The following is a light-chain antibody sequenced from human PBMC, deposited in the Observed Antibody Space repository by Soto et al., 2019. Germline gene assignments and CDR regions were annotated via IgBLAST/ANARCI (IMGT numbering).Light chain of an antibody. CDR1: QSISSW. J-gene: IGKJ4*01. CDR2: DAS. V-gene: IGKV1-5*01. CDR3: QQDDNDKPLN. Sequence: DIQMTQSPSTLSASLGDRVTITCRASQSISSWLAWYQQKPGKAPKLLIFDASSLESGTPSRFSGRRSGTQFTLTINGLQPDDFATYYCQQDDNDKPLNCGGGPRWIS.